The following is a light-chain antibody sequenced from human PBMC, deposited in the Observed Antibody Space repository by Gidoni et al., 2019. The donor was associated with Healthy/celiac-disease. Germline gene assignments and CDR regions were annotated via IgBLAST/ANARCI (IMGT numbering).Light chain of an antibody. CDR3: QQYGSLVT. J-gene: IGKJ4*01. V-gene: IGKV3-20*01. CDR1: QSVSNGY. Sequence: DIVLTQSPGPLSLSPGERATLSCRASQSVSNGYLAWYRQKPSQAPRLLVYGAYGASTRATVLPDRCSGSGCRTYFTLTSSRLEAEDAAVYYCQQYGSLVTFGGGTKVEIK. CDR2: GAS.